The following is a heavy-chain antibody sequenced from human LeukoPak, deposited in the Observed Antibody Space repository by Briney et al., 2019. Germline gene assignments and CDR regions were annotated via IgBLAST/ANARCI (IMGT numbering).Heavy chain of an antibody. CDR3: ARRGQGFYYFMDV. J-gene: IGHJ6*03. CDR2: IYYSGYT. Sequence: SETLSLTCTVSGGSISSYYWSWIRQPPGKGLKWIGNIYYSGYTTYSPSLRSRVTISVDTSKNQFSLKLNSVTAADTAVYYCARRGQGFYYFMDVWGKGTTVNVSS. CDR1: GGSISSYY. V-gene: IGHV4-59*08.